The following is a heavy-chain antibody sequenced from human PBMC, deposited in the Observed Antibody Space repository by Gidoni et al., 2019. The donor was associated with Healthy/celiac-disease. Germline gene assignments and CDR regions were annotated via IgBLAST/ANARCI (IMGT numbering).Heavy chain of an antibody. CDR3: ARPSYYDFWSGGYGMDV. V-gene: IGHV1-18*01. J-gene: IGHJ6*02. Sequence: VHLVQSGAEVKKPGASVKVSCKASAYTFTSHGISWVRQAPGQGLEWMGWIRAYNGNTNYAQKLQGRVTMTTDTSTSTAYMERRSLRSDDTAVYYCARPSYYDFWSGGYGMDVWGQGTTVTVSS. CDR2: IRAYNGNT. D-gene: IGHD3-3*01. CDR1: AYTFTSHG.